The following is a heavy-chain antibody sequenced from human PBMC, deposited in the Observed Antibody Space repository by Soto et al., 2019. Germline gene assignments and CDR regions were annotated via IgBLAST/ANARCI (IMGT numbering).Heavy chain of an antibody. D-gene: IGHD2-15*01. Sequence: SVKVSCKASGYTFTNSDINWVRQAPGQGLEWMGWMNPDSGHAAYAQKFRGRVTLTTSTSTSTVYMEMRSLGSEDKAVYYCARRPHCSGGICYYGLDNWGQGTLVTVSS. V-gene: IGHV1-8*01. CDR3: ARRPHCSGGICYYGLDN. J-gene: IGHJ4*02. CDR2: MNPDSGHA. CDR1: GYTFTNSD.